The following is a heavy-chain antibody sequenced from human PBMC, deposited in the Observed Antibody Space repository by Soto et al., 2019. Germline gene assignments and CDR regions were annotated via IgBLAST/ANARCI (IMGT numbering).Heavy chain of an antibody. CDR2: MNPNSGNT. Sequence: ASVKVSCKASGYTFTSYDINWVRQATGQGLEWMGWMNPNSGNTGYAQKFQGRVTMTRNTSISTAYMELSSLRSEDTAVYYCARESSCSSTSCYTNRFDPWGQGTLVTVSS. J-gene: IGHJ5*02. CDR1: GYTFTSYD. V-gene: IGHV1-8*01. CDR3: ARESSCSSTSCYTNRFDP. D-gene: IGHD2-2*02.